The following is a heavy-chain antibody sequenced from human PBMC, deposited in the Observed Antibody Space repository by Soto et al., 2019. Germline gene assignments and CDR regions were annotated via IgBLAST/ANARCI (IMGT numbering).Heavy chain of an antibody. CDR1: GGSVSSGSYY. D-gene: IGHD5-12*01. CDR3: AEAHGGYDYFDY. CDR2: IYYSGST. Sequence: PSETLSLTCTVSGGSVSSGSYYWSWIRQPPGKGLEWIGYIYYSGSTNYNPSLKSRVTISVDTSKNQYSLKLSSVTAADTAVYYCAEAHGGYDYFDYWGQGTLVTVSS. J-gene: IGHJ4*02. V-gene: IGHV4-61*01.